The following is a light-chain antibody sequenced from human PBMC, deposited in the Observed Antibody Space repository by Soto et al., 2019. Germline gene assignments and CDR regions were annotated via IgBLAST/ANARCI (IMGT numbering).Light chain of an antibody. Sequence: EIVLAQSPGTLSLSPGERATLSCRASQSVSSNLAWYQQKPGQAPRLLIYGASTRATGIPARFSGSGSGTEFTLTISSLQFEDFAVYYCQQYTNWPTFGQGTKVDI. CDR3: QQYTNWPT. V-gene: IGKV3-15*01. J-gene: IGKJ1*01. CDR1: QSVSSN. CDR2: GAS.